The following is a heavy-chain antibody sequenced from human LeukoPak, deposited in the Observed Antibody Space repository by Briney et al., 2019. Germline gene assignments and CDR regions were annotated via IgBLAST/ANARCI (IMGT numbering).Heavy chain of an antibody. CDR2: ISAYNGNT. CDR1: GYTFTSYG. CDR3: ARGTPFYQLLTRPRNWFDP. D-gene: IGHD2-2*01. Sequence: ASVKVSCKASGYTFTSYGISWVRQAPGQGLEWMGWISAYNGNTNYAQKLQGRVTMTRNTSISTAYMELSSLRSEDTAVYYCARGTPFYQLLTRPRNWFDPWGQGTLVTVSS. J-gene: IGHJ5*02. V-gene: IGHV1-18*01.